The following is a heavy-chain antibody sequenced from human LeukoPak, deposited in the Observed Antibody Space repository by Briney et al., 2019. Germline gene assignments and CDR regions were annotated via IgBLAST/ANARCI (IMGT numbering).Heavy chain of an antibody. CDR1: GGSISSSYYY. V-gene: IGHV4-39*01. CDR3: ARHSAVTTFIFDY. CDR2: IFYSGST. D-gene: IGHD4-17*01. J-gene: IGHJ4*02. Sequence: KPSETLSLTCTVSGGSISSSYYYWGWTRQPPGKGLEWIGSIFYSGSTYYNPSLKSRVTISLDTSKNQFSLRLSSVTAADTAVYYCARHSAVTTFIFDYWGQGTLVTVSS.